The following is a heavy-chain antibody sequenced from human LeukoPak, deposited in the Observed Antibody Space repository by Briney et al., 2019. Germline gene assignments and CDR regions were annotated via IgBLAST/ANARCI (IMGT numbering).Heavy chain of an antibody. J-gene: IGHJ4*02. CDR3: TRYGGNSFSY. CDR2: IRSKAYGGTT. CDR1: GFTFGDSA. Sequence: GRSLRLSCTASGFTFGDSAMSWVRQAPGEGLEWVGFIRSKAYGGTTEYAASVKGRFTISRDDSKSIAYLQMNSLKTEDTAVYYCTRYGGNSFSYWGQGTLVTVSS. D-gene: IGHD4-23*01. V-gene: IGHV3-49*04.